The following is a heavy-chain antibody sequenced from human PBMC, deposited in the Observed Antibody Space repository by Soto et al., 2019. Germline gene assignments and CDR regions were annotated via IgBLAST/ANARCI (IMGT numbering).Heavy chain of an antibody. J-gene: IGHJ4*02. D-gene: IGHD3-16*01. CDR1: GGSISSGGYY. V-gene: IGHV4-31*03. CDR2: IYYSGST. CDR3: ARSGPPGDSYYFDY. Sequence: QVQLQESGPGLVKPSQTLSLTCTVSGGSISSGGYYWSWIRQHPGKGLEWIGYIYYSGSTYYNPSLKSRVTISVDTSKNQFSLKRSSVTAADTAVYYCARSGPPGDSYYFDYWGQGTLVTVSS.